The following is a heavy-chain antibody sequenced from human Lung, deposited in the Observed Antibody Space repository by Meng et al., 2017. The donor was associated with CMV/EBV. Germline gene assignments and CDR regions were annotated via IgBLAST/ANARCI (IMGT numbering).Heavy chain of an antibody. CDR3: ARHPAYSYGYPMSPNWFEP. CDR1: GYAFTGYY. D-gene: IGHD5-18*01. Sequence: ASXXVSXKASGYAFTGYYMHWVRQAPGQGHEWVGWINPNSGDTNFAKKFQGRVTMTRDTSISTAYMELSRLRSDDTAVYYCARHPAYSYGYPMSPNWFEPWXQGTXVNGAS. V-gene: IGHV1-2*02. J-gene: IGHJ5*02. CDR2: INPNSGDT.